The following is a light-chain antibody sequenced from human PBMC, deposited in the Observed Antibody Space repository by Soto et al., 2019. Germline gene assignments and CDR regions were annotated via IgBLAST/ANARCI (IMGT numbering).Light chain of an antibody. CDR3: SSYKSSSTYV. CDR2: EVS. J-gene: IGLJ1*01. V-gene: IGLV2-14*01. Sequence: QSVLTQPASVSGSPGQSITISCTGASSDVGGYNYVSWYQQHPGKAPKLMIYEVSNRPSGVSNRFSGSKSGNTASLTISGLQAEDEADYYCSSYKSSSTYVFGPRTKVTV. CDR1: SSDVGGYNY.